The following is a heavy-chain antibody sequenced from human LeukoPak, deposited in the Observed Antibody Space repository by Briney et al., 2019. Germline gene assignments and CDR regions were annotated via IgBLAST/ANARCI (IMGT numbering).Heavy chain of an antibody. CDR1: GYTFTGYY. Sequence: ASVKVSCKASGYTFTGYYMHWVRQAPGQGLEWMGRINPNSGGTNYAQKFQGRVTMTRNTSISTAYMELSSLRSEDTAVYYCARDSRDFDYWGQGTLVTVSS. D-gene: IGHD6-13*01. J-gene: IGHJ4*02. CDR2: INPNSGGT. CDR3: ARDSRDFDY. V-gene: IGHV1-2*06.